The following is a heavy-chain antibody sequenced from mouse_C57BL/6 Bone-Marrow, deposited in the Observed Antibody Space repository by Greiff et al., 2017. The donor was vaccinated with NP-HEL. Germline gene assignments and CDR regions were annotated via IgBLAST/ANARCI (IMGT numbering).Heavy chain of an antibody. CDR2: IDPENGDT. CDR1: GFNIKDDY. J-gene: IGHJ2*01. CDR3: TTGLGRNFDY. D-gene: IGHD4-1*01. V-gene: IGHV14-4*01. Sequence: EVQLQESGAELVRPGASVKLSCTASGFNIKDDYMHWVKQRPEQGLEWIGWIDPENGDTEYASKFQGKATITADTSSNTAYLQISSLTSEDTAVYYCTTGLGRNFDYWGQGTTLTVSS.